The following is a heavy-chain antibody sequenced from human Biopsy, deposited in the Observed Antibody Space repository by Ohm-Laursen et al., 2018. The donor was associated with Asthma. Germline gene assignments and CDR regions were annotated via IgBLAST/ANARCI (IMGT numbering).Heavy chain of an antibody. CDR2: ISYDGSNK. CDR3: ARKARHGDYDFDY. Sequence: SLRLSCTASGFTFGNFWMSWGRQTPGKGLEWVAVISYDGSNKYYADSVKGRFTISRDNSKNTLYLQMNSLRAEDTAVYYCARKARHGDYDFDYWGQGTLVTVSS. CDR1: GFTFGNFW. D-gene: IGHD4-17*01. V-gene: IGHV3-30-3*01. J-gene: IGHJ4*02.